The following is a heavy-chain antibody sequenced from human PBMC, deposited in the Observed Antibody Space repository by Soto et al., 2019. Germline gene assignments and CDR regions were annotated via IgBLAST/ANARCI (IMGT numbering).Heavy chain of an antibody. CDR3: ARDIYGMDV. CDR2: ISSSGRTI. V-gene: IGHV3-48*03. J-gene: IGHJ6*02. CDR1: GFTFSSYE. Sequence: QPGGSLRLSCAASGFTFSSYEMNWVRQAPGKGLEWVSYISSSGRTIYYADSVKGRFTISRDNAKNSLYLQMNSLRAEDTAVYYCARDIYGMDVWGQGTTVTVSS.